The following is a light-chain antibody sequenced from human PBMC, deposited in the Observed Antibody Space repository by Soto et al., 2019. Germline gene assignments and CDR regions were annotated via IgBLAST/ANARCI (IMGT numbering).Light chain of an antibody. CDR1: QNINNY. V-gene: IGKV1-33*01. J-gene: IGKJ5*01. CDR2: DAS. Sequence: DIQMTQSPSSLSASLGDRVTITCQASQNINNYLNWYQQKPGRAPKLLIYDASNLEAGVPSRFRGSGSGTGFTFTISRLQPEDIATYYCQQYENLPTFGQGTRLEIK. CDR3: QQYENLPT.